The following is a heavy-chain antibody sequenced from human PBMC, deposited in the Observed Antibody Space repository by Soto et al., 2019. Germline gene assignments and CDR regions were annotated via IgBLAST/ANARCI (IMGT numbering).Heavy chain of an antibody. CDR3: ARRRIAAAAINWFDP. CDR1: GGSFSGYY. J-gene: IGHJ5*02. D-gene: IGHD6-13*01. Sequence: TLSLTCAVYGGSFSGYYWSWIRQPPGKGLEWIGEINHSGSTNYNPSLKSRVTISVDTSKNQFSLKLSSVTAADTAVYYCARRRIAAAAINWFDPWGQGTLVTVSS. V-gene: IGHV4-34*01. CDR2: INHSGST.